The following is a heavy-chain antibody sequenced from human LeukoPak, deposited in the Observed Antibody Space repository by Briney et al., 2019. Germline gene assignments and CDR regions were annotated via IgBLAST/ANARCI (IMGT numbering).Heavy chain of an antibody. J-gene: IGHJ4*02. CDR3: AKLSSYFYGSGSYSYY. CDR1: GFTFNSYA. Sequence: GGSLRLSCEASGFTFNSYAMGWVRQAPGKGLEWVSTISDSGGNTYYADSVNGRFTISRDNSKNTVYVQMNSLRVEDTAVYYCAKLSSYFYGSGSYSYYWGQGTLVTVSS. D-gene: IGHD3-10*01. CDR2: ISDSGGNT. V-gene: IGHV3-23*01.